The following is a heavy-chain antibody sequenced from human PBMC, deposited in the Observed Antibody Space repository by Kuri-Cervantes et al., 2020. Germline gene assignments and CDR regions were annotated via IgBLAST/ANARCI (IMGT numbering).Heavy chain of an antibody. CDR3: ARRDYYYGMDV. J-gene: IGHJ6*02. V-gene: IGHV3-30-3*01. Sequence: GESLKISCAASGFTFSSYAMHWVRQAPGKGLEWVAVISYDGSNKYYADSVKGRFTISRDNSKNTLYLQMNSLRAEDTAVYYCARRDYYYGMDVWGQGTTVTAP. CDR2: ISYDGSNK. CDR1: GFTFSSYA.